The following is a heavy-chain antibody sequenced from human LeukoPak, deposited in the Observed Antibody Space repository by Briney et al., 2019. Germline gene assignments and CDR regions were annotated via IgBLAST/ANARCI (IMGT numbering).Heavy chain of an antibody. CDR1: GFTFSSYG. CDR3: AKMGATVPFDAFDI. V-gene: IGHV3-30*02. CDR2: IRYDGSNK. D-gene: IGHD1-26*01. J-gene: IGHJ3*02. Sequence: GGSLRLSCAASGFTFSSYGMHWVRQAPGKGLEWVAFIRYDGSNKYYADSVKGRFTISRDNSKNTLYLQMNSLRAEDMAVYYCAKMGATVPFDAFDIWGQGTMVTVSS.